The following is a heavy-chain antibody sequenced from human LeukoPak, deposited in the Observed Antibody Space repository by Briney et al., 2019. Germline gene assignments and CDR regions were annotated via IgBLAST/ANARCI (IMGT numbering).Heavy chain of an antibody. CDR1: GFTFSNYA. V-gene: IGHV3-23*01. Sequence: PGGSLRLSCAASGFTFSNYAINWVRQAPGKGLEWVIGISGGGGNRYYADSVKGRFTISRHNSKNTLYLQMSSLRAEDTAVYYCARDLLPQYWYFDLWGRGTLVSVSS. CDR3: ARDLLPQYWYFDL. CDR2: ISGGGGNR. J-gene: IGHJ2*01.